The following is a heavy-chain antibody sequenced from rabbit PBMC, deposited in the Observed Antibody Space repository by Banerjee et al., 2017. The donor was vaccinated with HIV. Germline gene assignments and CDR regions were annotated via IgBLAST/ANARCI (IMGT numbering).Heavy chain of an antibody. D-gene: IGHD2-1*01. J-gene: IGHJ6*01. CDR3: ARDPSWDDYGGYDL. CDR2: IYVGSSGST. Sequence: QEQLVESGGGLVQPEGSLTLTCKASGFDFSNNAMCWVRQAPGKRPEWIACIYVGSSGSTYYASWVNDRFTISKTSSTTVFLQMTSLTAADTATYFCARDPSWDDYGGYDLWGPGTLVTVS. V-gene: IGHV1S45*01. CDR1: GFDFSNNA.